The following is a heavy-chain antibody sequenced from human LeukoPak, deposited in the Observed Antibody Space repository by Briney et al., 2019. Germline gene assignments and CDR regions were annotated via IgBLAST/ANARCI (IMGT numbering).Heavy chain of an antibody. CDR2: VYYTGST. V-gene: IGHV4-59*08. D-gene: IGHD1-26*01. CDR1: GGSISSSY. CDR3: AGTEDSGFYYVY. Sequence: SETLSLTCTVPGGSISSSYWSWIRQAPGKGLEWIGNVYYTGSTNYSPFLKSRVTISVDTSKNQFSLKLTSVTAADTAVYYCAGTEDSGFYYVYWGQGTLVTVSS. J-gene: IGHJ4*02.